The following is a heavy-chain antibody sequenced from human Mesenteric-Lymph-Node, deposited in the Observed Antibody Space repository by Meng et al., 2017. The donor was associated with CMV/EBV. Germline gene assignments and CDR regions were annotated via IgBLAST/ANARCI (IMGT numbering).Heavy chain of an antibody. CDR1: GLILDDYD. CDR2: INWNGGTR. CDR3: ARECVAARSDQEDAFDI. D-gene: IGHD6-6*01. V-gene: IGHV3-20*04. J-gene: IGHJ3*02. Sequence: GESLKISCVASGLILDDYDMSWVRQAPGKGLEWVSGINWNGGTRRYADSVKGRFTISRDNTKNSLYLQMNSLRVEDTAVYYCARECVAARSDQEDAFDIWGQGTMVTVSS.